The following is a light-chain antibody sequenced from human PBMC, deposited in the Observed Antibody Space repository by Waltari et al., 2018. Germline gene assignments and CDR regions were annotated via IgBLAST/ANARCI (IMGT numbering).Light chain of an antibody. V-gene: IGKV4-1*01. CDR3: QQYFNTPRT. CDR1: QSVLYNSNNENY. J-gene: IGKJ1*01. Sequence: DIVMIQSPDSLAVSLGERATNHCKSSQSVLYNSNNENYLAWYQQKPGQPPKLLISWASTRESGVPDRFSGSGSGTDFTLTIDSLQAEDVAVYYCQQYFNTPRTFGQGTKVEIK. CDR2: WAS.